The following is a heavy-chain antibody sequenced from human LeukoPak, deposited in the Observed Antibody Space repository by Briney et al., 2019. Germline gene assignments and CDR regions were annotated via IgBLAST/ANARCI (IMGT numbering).Heavy chain of an antibody. J-gene: IGHJ6*02. D-gene: IGHD3-22*01. V-gene: IGHV2-70*11. CDR1: GLSLSTSGMC. CDR3: ARIRRYYDSSGYSYGMDV. CDR2: IDWDDDK. Sequence: SGPALVKPTQTLTLTFTFSGLSLSTSGMCVSWIRQPPGKALEWLARIDWDDDKYYSTSLKTRLTISKDTSKNQVVLTMTNMDPVDTATYYCARIRRYYDSSGYSYGMDVWGQGTTVTVSS.